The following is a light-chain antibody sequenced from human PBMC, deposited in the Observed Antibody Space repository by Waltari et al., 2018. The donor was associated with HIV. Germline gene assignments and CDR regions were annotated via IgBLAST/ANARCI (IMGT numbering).Light chain of an antibody. J-gene: IGKJ1*01. CDR2: WAS. CDR3: QQYYTTPRT. V-gene: IGKV4-1*01. Sequence: DIVMTQYTEYLAVSLGERESIRCTSSHSVFYSFTNTSYVAWFQQRPCQPPRLLIYWASTREFGVPDRFSGGGSGTDFSLTISGLQAEDVAAYYCQQYYTTPRTFAQGTRVEIK. CDR1: HSVFYSFTNTSY.